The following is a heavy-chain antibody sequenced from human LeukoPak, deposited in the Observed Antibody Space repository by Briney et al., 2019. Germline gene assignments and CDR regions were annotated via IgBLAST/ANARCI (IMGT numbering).Heavy chain of an antibody. CDR2: IYPDDSDT. CDR3: ASYDSSGYHAFDI. J-gene: IGHJ3*02. D-gene: IGHD3-22*01. CDR1: GYSFTSYW. Sequence: GESLEISCKGSGYSFTSYWIGWVRQMPGKGLEGMGIIYPDDSDTRYSPSFQGQVTISADKSISTAYLQWSSLKASDTAMYYCASYDSSGYHAFDIWGQGTMVTVSS. V-gene: IGHV5-51*01.